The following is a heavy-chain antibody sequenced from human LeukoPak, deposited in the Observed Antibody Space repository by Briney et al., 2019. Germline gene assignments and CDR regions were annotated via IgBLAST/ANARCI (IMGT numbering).Heavy chain of an antibody. D-gene: IGHD6-19*01. Sequence: SETLSLTCNVSGGSISSGSYYWGWIRQPPGKGLEWIGSINYFGSIDYNPSLNSRVSISVDTSKKQFSLTLSSVTAADTALYYCATGTSLYSSGWYPLDYWGQGTLATVSS. V-gene: IGHV4-39*07. CDR3: ATGTSLYSSGWYPLDY. J-gene: IGHJ4*02. CDR1: GGSISSGSYY. CDR2: INYFGSI.